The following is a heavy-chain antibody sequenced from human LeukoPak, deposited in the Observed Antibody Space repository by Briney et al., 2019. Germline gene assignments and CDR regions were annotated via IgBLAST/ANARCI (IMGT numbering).Heavy chain of an antibody. CDR2: IYYSGST. CDR1: GGSISSYY. Sequence: SETLSLTCTVSGGSISSYYWSWIRQPPEKGLEWIGYIYYSGSTNYNPSLKSRVTISVDTSKNQFSLKLSSVTAADTAVYYCARGVWGSYRYPPHAFDIWGQGTMVTVSS. V-gene: IGHV4-59*01. D-gene: IGHD3-16*02. CDR3: ARGVWGSYRYPPHAFDI. J-gene: IGHJ3*02.